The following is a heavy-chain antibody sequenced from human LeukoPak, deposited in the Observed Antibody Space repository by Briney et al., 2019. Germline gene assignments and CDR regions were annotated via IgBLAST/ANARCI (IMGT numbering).Heavy chain of an antibody. CDR1: GGSISNYY. CDR2: IYTIGST. D-gene: IGHD1-26*01. V-gene: IGHV4-4*07. CDR3: ARTPVGATFWFDP. J-gene: IGHJ5*02. Sequence: SETLSLTCTVSGGSISNYYWSWIRQPAGKGLEWIGRIYTIGSTIYNPSLKSRVSLSVDTSKNQFSLKLYSVAAADTAVYYCARTPVGATFWFDPRGQGTLVTVSS.